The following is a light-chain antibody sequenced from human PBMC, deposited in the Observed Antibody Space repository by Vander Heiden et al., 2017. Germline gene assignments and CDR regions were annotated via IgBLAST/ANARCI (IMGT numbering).Light chain of an antibody. J-gene: IGLJ1*01. CDR2: GNN. V-gene: IGLV1-40*01. Sequence: QSVMTPPPTPSGAPGQRVPISCTGTSSNIGAGYDVYWYQQLPGSAPMFLIYGNNNRPSGVPDRFSGSKSGTSASLAITGLQAEDEADYYCLSYDSGPYVFGSVTRVTVL. CDR3: LSYDSGPYV. CDR1: SSNIGAGYD.